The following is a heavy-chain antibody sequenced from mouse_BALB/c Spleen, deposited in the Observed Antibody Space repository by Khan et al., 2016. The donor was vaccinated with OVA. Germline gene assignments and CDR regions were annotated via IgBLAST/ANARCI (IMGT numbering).Heavy chain of an antibody. D-gene: IGHD2-4*01. CDR2: LWSDGKT. J-gene: IGHJ4*01. CDR1: GFSLTSYG. Sequence: QVQLKESGPGLVAPSQSLSITCTVSGFSLTSYGVHWVRQPPGKGLEWLVVLWSDGKTTYNSTLKSRLSISKDNSKSQVFLKLHSLQTDDTAIYYFARNTHMITSVIDYWGQGTSVTVSA. V-gene: IGHV2-6*02. CDR3: ARNTHMITSVIDY.